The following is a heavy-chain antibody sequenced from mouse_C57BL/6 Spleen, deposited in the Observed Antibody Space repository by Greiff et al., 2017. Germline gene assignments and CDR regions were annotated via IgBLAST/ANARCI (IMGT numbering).Heavy chain of an antibody. CDR1: GFTFSSYG. D-gene: IGHD1-1*01. V-gene: IGHV5-6*01. CDR3: ARPITTVVDWFAY. J-gene: IGHJ3*01. CDR2: ISSGGSYT. Sequence: EVQRVESGGDLVKPGGSLKLSCAASGFTFSSYGMSWVRQTPDKRLEWVATISSGGSYTYYPDSVKGRFTISRDNAKNTLYLQMSSLKSEDTAMYYCARPITTVVDWFAYWGQGTLVTVSA.